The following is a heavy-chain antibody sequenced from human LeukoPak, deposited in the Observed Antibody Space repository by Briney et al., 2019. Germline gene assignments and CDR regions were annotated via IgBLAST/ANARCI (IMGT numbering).Heavy chain of an antibody. V-gene: IGHV3-74*03. CDR2: INSDGSST. CDR3: TRVFVGDEYSSSGY. CDR1: GFTFRKYY. D-gene: IGHD6-13*01. J-gene: IGHJ4*02. Sequence: GGSLRLSCAASGFTFRKYYMHWVRQAPGKGLVWVSRINSDGSSTTYADSVRGRFPVSRDNAKNTLYLQMNSLKVEDTAMYYCTRVFVGDEYSSSGYWGQGTLVTVSS.